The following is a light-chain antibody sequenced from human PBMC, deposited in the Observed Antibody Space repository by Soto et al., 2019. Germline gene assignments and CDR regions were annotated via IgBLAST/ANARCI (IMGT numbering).Light chain of an antibody. J-gene: IGKJ1*01. CDR2: DAS. CDR1: QSISSW. CDR3: QQYNTYPWT. V-gene: IGKV1-5*01. Sequence: DIQMTPSPATLSASVGDRVTITCRASQSISSWLAWYQQKPGKVPKLLIDDASSLESGVPSRFSGSGSGTEFTLTISCLQPDDFATYYCQQYNTYPWTFGQGTKV.